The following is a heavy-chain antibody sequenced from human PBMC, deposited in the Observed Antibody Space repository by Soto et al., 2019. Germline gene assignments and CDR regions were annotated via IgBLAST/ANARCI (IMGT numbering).Heavy chain of an antibody. D-gene: IGHD3-10*01. V-gene: IGHV3-23*01. CDR1: GFTFSSYA. CDR2: ISGSGYNT. J-gene: IGHJ4*02. Sequence: DVQLLESGGALVQPGGSLRLSCAASGFTFSSYAMSWVRQAPGKGLEWISTISGSGYNTYYAGSVKGRFTISRDNSESTLYLQMNRLRAEDAAIYYCAKDLLTVVRVVTDYWGQGTLVTVSS. CDR3: AKDLLTVVRVVTDY.